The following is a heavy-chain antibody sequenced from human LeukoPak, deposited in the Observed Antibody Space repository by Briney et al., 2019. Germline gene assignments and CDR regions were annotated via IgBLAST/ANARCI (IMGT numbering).Heavy chain of an antibody. CDR3: ARNNGMDV. CDR1: GFSFSGSA. J-gene: IGHJ6*02. CDR2: VNRDGSET. Sequence: PGGSLRLSCAASGFSFSGSAMHWVRQVPGRGPEWVANVNRDGSETYYLDSVKGRFTISKDNAKNSLYLQMNSLRAEDTALYHCARNNGMDVWGQGTTVIVSS. V-gene: IGHV3-7*03.